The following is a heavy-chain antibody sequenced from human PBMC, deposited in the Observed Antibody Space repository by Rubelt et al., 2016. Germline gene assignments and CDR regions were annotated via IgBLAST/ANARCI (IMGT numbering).Heavy chain of an antibody. CDR2: INHSGST. J-gene: IGHJ5*02. Sequence: QVQLQQWGAGLLKPSETLSLTCAVYGGSFSGYYWSWIRQPPGKVLEWIGEINHSGSTNYNPSLKSRCTMSVDTSKNHFSLKLSSVTAADTAVYYGARGPDWWFDPRGQGTLVTVSS. CDR3: ARGPDWWFDP. D-gene: IGHD3-9*01. V-gene: IGHV4-34*01. CDR1: GGSFSGYY.